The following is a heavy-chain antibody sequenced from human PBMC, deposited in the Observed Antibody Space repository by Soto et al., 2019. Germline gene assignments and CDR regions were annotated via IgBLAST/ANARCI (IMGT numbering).Heavy chain of an antibody. CDR1: GYKVSTWHNFASHW. J-gene: IGHJ4*02. D-gene: IGHD1-26*01. CDR2: MYPGDSDA. Sequence: GESLKISCMGSGYKVSTWHNFASHWIGWVRQMPGKGLEWMGIMYPGDSDARYSPSFQGQVTFSADNFINTAYLQWSSLKASDTAMYFCARVAPLHSGSPRYFDYWGQGTLVTVSS. CDR3: ARVAPLHSGSPRYFDY. V-gene: IGHV5-51*01.